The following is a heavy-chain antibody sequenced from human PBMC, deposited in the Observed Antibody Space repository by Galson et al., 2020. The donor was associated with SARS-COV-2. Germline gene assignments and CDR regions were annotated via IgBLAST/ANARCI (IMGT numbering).Heavy chain of an antibody. CDR1: GYTLTELS. D-gene: IGHD3-22*01. Sequence: GESLKISCKVSGYTLTELSMHWVRQAPGKGLEWMGGFDPEDGETIYAQKFQGRVTMTEDTSTDTAYMELSSLRSEDTAVYYCATGPVWAYYYDSSGPDKYNWFDPWGQGTLVTGSS. J-gene: IGHJ5*02. V-gene: IGHV1-24*01. CDR2: FDPEDGET. CDR3: ATGPVWAYYYDSSGPDKYNWFDP.